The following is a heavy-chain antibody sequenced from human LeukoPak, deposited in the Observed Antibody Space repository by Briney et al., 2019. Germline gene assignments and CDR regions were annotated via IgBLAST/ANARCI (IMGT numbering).Heavy chain of an antibody. J-gene: IGHJ4*02. CDR2: INSDGSST. D-gene: IGHD1-26*01. V-gene: IGHV3-74*01. Sequence: GGSLRLSCAASGFTFSSYWMHWVRQAPGKGLVWVSRINSDGSSTSYADSVKGRFTISRDNAKNTLYPQMNSLRAEDTAVYYCARGRYSGSYYDYWGQGTLVTVSS. CDR3: ARGRYSGSYYDY. CDR1: GFTFSSYW.